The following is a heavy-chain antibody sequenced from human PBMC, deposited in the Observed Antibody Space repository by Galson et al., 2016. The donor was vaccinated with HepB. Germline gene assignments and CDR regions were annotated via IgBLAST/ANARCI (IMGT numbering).Heavy chain of an antibody. Sequence: SLRLSCAASGFTFNYYGMIWVRQAPGKGLEWVSFISSHNSNIYYADSVNGRFTISRDNAYNSLYLQMNSLRVEDTAVYYCVRGAGGYAPHFDYWGRGTLGTVSS. D-gene: IGHD5-12*01. CDR1: GFTFNYYG. J-gene: IGHJ4*02. V-gene: IGHV3-21*01. CDR3: VRGAGGYAPHFDY. CDR2: ISSHNSNI.